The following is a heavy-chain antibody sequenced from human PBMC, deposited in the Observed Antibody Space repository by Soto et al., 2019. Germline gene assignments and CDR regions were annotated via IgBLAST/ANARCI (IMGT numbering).Heavy chain of an antibody. CDR1: GFSFSTYW. CDR2: MSPGGIAT. J-gene: IGHJ4*02. D-gene: IGHD3-22*01. Sequence: GGSLRLSCEVSGFSFSTYWMTWVRQAPGRGLEWAANMSPGGIATHYMDSVKGRFTISGDNAKNSVYLQMNSLRGDDTAVYYCVTKGDSGSIWGQGTLVTVSS. CDR3: VTKGDSGSI. V-gene: IGHV3-7*01.